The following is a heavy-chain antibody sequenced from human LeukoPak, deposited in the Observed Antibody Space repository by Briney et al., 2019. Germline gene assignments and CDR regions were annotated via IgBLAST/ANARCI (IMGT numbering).Heavy chain of an antibody. CDR1: GFTFSSYG. J-gene: IGHJ4*02. V-gene: IGHV3-23*01. Sequence: GGSLRLSCAASGFTFSSYGMSWVRQAPGKGLEWVSAISGSGGSTYYADSVKGRFTISRDNSKNTLYLQMNSLRAEDTAVYYCAKSINWNRYYFDYWGQGTLVTVSS. CDR2: ISGSGGST. D-gene: IGHD1-20*01. CDR3: AKSINWNRYYFDY.